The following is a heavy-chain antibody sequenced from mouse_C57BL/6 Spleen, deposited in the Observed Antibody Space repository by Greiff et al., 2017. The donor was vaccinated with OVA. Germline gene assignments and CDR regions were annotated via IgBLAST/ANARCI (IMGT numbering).Heavy chain of an antibody. Sequence: QVQLKESGAELVRPGTSVKMSCKASGYTFTNYWIGWAKQRPGHGLEWIGDIYPGGGYTNYNEKFKGKATLTADKSYRTAYMQFSSLTSEDSAIYDCARTSYDEGFAYWGQVTLVTVSA. CDR3: ARTSYDEGFAY. V-gene: IGHV1-63*01. CDR2: IYPGGGYT. CDR1: GYTFTNYW. D-gene: IGHD2-12*01. J-gene: IGHJ3*01.